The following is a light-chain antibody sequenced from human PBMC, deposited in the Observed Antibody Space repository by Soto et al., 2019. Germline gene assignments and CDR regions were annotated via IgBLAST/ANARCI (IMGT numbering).Light chain of an antibody. CDR3: QQRSNGLT. J-gene: IGKJ4*01. CDR2: DAS. V-gene: IGKV3-11*01. Sequence: EIVLTQSPATLSLSPGERATLSCRASQSVSSYLAWYQQKTGQAPRLLIYDASNSATGIPARFSGSGSGTDFTLTISSLEPEDFAVYYCQQRSNGLTFGGGTKVEIK. CDR1: QSVSSY.